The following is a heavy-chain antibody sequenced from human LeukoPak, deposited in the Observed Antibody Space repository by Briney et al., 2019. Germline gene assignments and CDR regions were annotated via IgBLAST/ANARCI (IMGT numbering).Heavy chain of an antibody. CDR1: GGSITSYD. CDR2: IYTSGST. CDR3: ARKKVAAGGGYYYYYYMDV. Sequence: SETLPLTCTVSGGSITSYDRSWIRQPAGQGLEWIGRIYTSGSTKYNPSLKSRGTMSVEPTTNPISQKMSAVTAADTAVYYCARKKVAAGGGYYYYYYMDVWGKGSTVTISS. J-gene: IGHJ6*03. V-gene: IGHV4-4*07. D-gene: IGHD6-19*01.